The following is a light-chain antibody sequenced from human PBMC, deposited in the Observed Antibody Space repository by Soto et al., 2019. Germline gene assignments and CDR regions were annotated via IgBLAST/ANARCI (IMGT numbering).Light chain of an antibody. CDR3: QQYKNWPHFT. CDR2: DAS. J-gene: IGKJ3*01. Sequence: EIVLTQSPATLCLSPGERATLSCRASQSVSRNLAWYQQKPGQAPRLLIYDASNRATGIPARFSGSGSVTDFTLTISSLEPEDFAVYYCQQYKNWPHFTFGPGTTVDIK. CDR1: QSVSRN. V-gene: IGKV3-11*01.